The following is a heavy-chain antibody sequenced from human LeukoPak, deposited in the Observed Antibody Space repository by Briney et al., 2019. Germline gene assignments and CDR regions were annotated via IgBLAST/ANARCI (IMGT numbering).Heavy chain of an antibody. CDR3: ARVLVIAAAGRDPFDI. CDR1: GGTFSSYA. Sequence: ASVKVSCKASGGTFSSYAISWVRQAPGQGLEWMGWISAYNGNTNYAQKLQGRVTMTTDTSTSTVYMELSSLRSEDTAVYYCARVLVIAAAGRDPFDIWGQGTMVTVSS. D-gene: IGHD6-13*01. V-gene: IGHV1-18*01. CDR2: ISAYNGNT. J-gene: IGHJ3*02.